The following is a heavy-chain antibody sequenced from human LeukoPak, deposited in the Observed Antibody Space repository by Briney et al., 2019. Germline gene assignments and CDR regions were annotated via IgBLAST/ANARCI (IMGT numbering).Heavy chain of an antibody. Sequence: SETLSLTCTVSGGSISSSSYYWGWIRQPPGKGLEWIGSIYYSGSTYYNPSLKSRVTISVDTSKNQFSLKLSSVTAADTAVYYCARGPRGGDCYNWGQGTLVTVSS. V-gene: IGHV4-39*01. CDR3: ARGPRGGDCYN. J-gene: IGHJ4*02. D-gene: IGHD2-21*02. CDR1: GGSISSSSYY. CDR2: IYYSGST.